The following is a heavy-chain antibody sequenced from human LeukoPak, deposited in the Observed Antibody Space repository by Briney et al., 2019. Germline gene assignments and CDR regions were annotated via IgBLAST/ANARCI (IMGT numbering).Heavy chain of an antibody. CDR2: IWYDGSNK. CDR3: ARSIAVAGAFDY. D-gene: IGHD6-19*01. V-gene: IGHV3-33*01. Sequence: PGGSLRLSCAASGFTFSSYGMHWVRQAPGKGLEWVAVIWYDGSNKYYADSVKGRFTISRDNSKNTLYLQMNSLRAEDTAVYYCARSIAVAGAFDYWGQGTLVTVSS. CDR1: GFTFSSYG. J-gene: IGHJ4*02.